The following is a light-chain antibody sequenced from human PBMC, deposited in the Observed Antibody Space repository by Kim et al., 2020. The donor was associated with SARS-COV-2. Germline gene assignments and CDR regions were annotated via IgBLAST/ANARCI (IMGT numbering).Light chain of an antibody. J-gene: IGKJ2*01. CDR1: TGINSD. CDR2: TAS. V-gene: IGKV1-9*01. CDR3: QQVNSYPDT. Sequence: ASVGDRVTITWRASTGINSDLAWYQQKPGKAPNLLIYTASTLQSSVPSRFSGSGSGTDFSLTISSLQPEDFATYYCQQVNSYPDTFGQGTKLEI.